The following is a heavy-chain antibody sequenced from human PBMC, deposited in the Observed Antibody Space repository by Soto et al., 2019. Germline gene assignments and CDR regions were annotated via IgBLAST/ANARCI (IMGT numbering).Heavy chain of an antibody. CDR1: GYTFTSYA. CDR3: ARGSSWSYFDY. Sequence: QVQLVQSGAEVKKPGASVKVFCKASGYTFTSYAMHWVRQAPGQRLEWMGSINTANDNTRYSQNFQGRVTITRDPFVSTAYMELSSLKSEDTAIYYCARGSSWSYFDYWGQGTLVTVSS. CDR2: INTANDNT. D-gene: IGHD6-13*01. J-gene: IGHJ4*02. V-gene: IGHV1-3*04.